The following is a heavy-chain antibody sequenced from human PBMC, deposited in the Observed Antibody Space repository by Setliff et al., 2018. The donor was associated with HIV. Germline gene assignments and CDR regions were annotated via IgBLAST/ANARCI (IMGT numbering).Heavy chain of an antibody. V-gene: IGHV1-69*06. CDR3: ATADFVAVTASRDASNI. Sequence: SVKVSCKASGGTFGSYSISWVRQAPGQGLEWMGGIIPIFGTANYAQKFQGRVTLTEDTSTGTAYMELSSLTSEDTAVYFCATADFVAVTASRDASNIWGRGTMVTVSS. J-gene: IGHJ3*02. CDR1: GGTFGSYS. CDR2: IIPIFGTA. D-gene: IGHD2-21*02.